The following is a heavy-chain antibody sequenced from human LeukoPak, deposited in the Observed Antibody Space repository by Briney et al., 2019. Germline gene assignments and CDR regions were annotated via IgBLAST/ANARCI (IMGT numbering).Heavy chain of an antibody. D-gene: IGHD1-26*01. CDR3: ARDRWWEPTDFSFDY. CDR2: INAGNSNT. CDR1: GYTFTSYA. Sequence: ASVKVSCKASGYTFTSYAMHWVRQAPGQRLEWMGWINAGNSNTKYSQKFQGRVTITRDTSASTAYMELSSLRSEDTAVYYCARDRWWEPTDFSFDYWGQGTLVTVSS. J-gene: IGHJ4*02. V-gene: IGHV1-3*01.